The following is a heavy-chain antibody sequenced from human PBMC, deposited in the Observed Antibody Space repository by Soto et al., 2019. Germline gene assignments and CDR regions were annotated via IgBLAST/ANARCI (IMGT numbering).Heavy chain of an antibody. J-gene: IGHJ5*02. V-gene: IGHV3-74*01. CDR1: GFTFSSYW. Sequence: EVQLVESGGGLVQPGGSLRLSCAASGFTFSSYWMHWVRQAPGKGLVWVSRINSDGSSTSYADSVKGRFTISRDNAKNTLYLQMNSLRAEDTAVYYCARPAAAAAGNLPWFDPWGQGTLVTVSS. CDR2: INSDGSST. CDR3: ARPAAAAAGNLPWFDP. D-gene: IGHD6-13*01.